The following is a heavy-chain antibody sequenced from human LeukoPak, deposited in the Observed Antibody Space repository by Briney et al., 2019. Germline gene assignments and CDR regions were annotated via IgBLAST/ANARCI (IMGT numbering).Heavy chain of an antibody. D-gene: IGHD6-13*01. CDR1: GFTFSSYW. V-gene: IGHV3-74*01. J-gene: IGHJ3*02. CDR3: ARDSSSWYHDAFDI. Sequence: GGSLRLSCAASGFTFSSYWMHWVRQAPGKGLVWVSRINSGGSSTSYADSVKGRFSISRDNAKNTLYLQMNSLRAEDTAVYYCARDSSSWYHDAFDIWGQGTMVTVSS. CDR2: INSGGSST.